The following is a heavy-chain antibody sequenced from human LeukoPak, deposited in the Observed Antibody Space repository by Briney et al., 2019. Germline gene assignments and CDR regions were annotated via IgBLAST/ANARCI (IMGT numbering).Heavy chain of an antibody. D-gene: IGHD3-3*01. Sequence: GGSLRLSCAASGFTFRNYAMYWVRQAPGKGLEWVAFTTYDEGDKYYADSVKGRFSISRDNPQNTLYLQMYRLRSEDTAVYYCTKDRANAWSPAYWGQGTLVTVSS. CDR2: TTYDEGDK. CDR1: GFTFRNYA. J-gene: IGHJ4*02. CDR3: TKDRANAWSPAY. V-gene: IGHV3-30*02.